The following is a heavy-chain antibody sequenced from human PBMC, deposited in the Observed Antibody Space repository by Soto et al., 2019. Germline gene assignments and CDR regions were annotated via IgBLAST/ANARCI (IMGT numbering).Heavy chain of an antibody. CDR3: AKGYPSSSSWYFGNYYYYMDV. D-gene: IGHD6-13*01. CDR2: INPSGGST. Sequence: ASVKVSCKASGYTFTSYYMHWVRQAPGQGLEWMGIINPSGGSTSYAQKLQGRVTMTRDTSTSTVYIELSSLRSEDTAVYYCAKGYPSSSSWYFGNYYYYMDVWGKGTTVTVSS. J-gene: IGHJ6*03. CDR1: GYTFTSYY. V-gene: IGHV1-46*01.